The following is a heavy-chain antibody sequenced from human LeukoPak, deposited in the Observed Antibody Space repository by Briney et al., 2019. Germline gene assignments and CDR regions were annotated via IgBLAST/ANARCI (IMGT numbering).Heavy chain of an antibody. Sequence: GGSLRLSCAASGFTFSNAWMSWVRQAPGKGLEWVGRIKSKTDGGTTDYAAPVKGRFTISRDDSKNTLYLQMNSLKTEDTAVYYCTTEKDSSSSFLDYWGQGTLVTVSS. CDR3: TTEKDSSSSFLDY. D-gene: IGHD6-6*01. CDR2: IKSKTDGGTT. V-gene: IGHV3-15*01. J-gene: IGHJ4*02. CDR1: GFTFSNAW.